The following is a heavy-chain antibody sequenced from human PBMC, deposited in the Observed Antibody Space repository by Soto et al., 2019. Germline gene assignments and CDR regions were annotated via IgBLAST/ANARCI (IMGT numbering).Heavy chain of an antibody. Sequence: QVQLVESEGGVVQRGRSLRLSCAASGFTFSSHGMHWGRQAPGKGLEWVAVIWYDGSDKYYGDSVKGRFTISRDNPRNTVYLQMNSLRVDDTAMYYCARWADERRLDYWGQGTLVTVSS. D-gene: IGHD1-1*01. CDR1: GFTFSSHG. J-gene: IGHJ4*02. V-gene: IGHV3-33*01. CDR3: ARWADERRLDY. CDR2: IWYDGSDK.